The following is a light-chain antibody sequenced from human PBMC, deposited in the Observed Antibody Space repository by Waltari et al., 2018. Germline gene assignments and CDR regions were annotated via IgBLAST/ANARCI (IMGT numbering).Light chain of an antibody. V-gene: IGKV4-1*01. CDR3: QQYYSPPRLFT. J-gene: IGKJ3*01. CDR1: QTLLDSSNNRNY. CDR2: WAS. Sequence: DIVMTQSPDSLAVSLGERATINCKSSQTLLDSSNNRNYLAWYQQKPGQPPKLLIYWASSRESGVPDRFSGSGSGTDFTLTITSLQAEDVAVYYCQQYYSPPRLFTFGPGTKVDIK.